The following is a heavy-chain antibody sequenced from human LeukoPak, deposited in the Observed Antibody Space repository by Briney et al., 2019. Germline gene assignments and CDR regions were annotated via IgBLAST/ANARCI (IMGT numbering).Heavy chain of an antibody. CDR1: GFTFSSYA. V-gene: IGHV3-23*01. J-gene: IGHJ6*03. D-gene: IGHD6-6*01. Sequence: GGSLRLSCAASGFTFSSYAMTWVRQAPGKGLEWVSGLGGSGDSTNYADSVKGRFTISRDNSKKTPYLQMNSLRAEDTAVYYCAKEPRYSSSNYYYYMDVWGKGTTVTVSS. CDR2: LGGSGDST. CDR3: AKEPRYSSSNYYYYMDV.